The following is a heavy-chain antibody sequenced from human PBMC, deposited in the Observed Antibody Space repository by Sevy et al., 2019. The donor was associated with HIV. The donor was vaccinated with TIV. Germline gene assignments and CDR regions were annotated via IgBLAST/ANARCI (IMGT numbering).Heavy chain of an antibody. V-gene: IGHV3-53*01. D-gene: IGHD6-13*01. J-gene: IGHJ6*02. CDR2: IYSGGST. CDR3: ARSLAAAGTLGGMDV. Sequence: GGYLRLSCAASGFTVSSNYMSWVRQAPGKGLEWVSVIYSGGSTYYADSVKGRFTISRDNSKNTLYLQMNSLRAEDTAVYYCARSLAAAGTLGGMDVWGQGTTVTVSS. CDR1: GFTVSSNY.